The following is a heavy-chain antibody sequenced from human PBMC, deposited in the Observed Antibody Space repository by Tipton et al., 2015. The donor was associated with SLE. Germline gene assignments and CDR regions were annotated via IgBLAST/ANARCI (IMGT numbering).Heavy chain of an antibody. Sequence: SLRLSCAASGFTFSSYWMHWVRQAPGKGLVWVSRINSDGSSTSYADSVKGRFTISRDNAKNTLYLQMNSLRAEDTAVYYCARGRGWWELLRWYFDLWGRGPLVTVSS. CDR2: INSDGSST. CDR1: GFTFSSYW. V-gene: IGHV3-74*01. D-gene: IGHD1-26*01. CDR3: ARGRGWWELLRWYFDL. J-gene: IGHJ2*01.